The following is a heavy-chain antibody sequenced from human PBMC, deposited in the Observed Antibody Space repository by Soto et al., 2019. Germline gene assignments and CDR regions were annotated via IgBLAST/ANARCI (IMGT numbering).Heavy chain of an antibody. CDR1: GFTFTNYW. Sequence: AESLKFSCKCSGFTFTNYWIAWVRQMPGNGLEWMGIIYPGDSKTRYSPSFQGQFTISADNSISTAFLQWSSLKASDTAMYYCARHPNYYDSSGYYYSDDWGQGTLVTVSS. D-gene: IGHD3-22*01. J-gene: IGHJ4*02. V-gene: IGHV5-51*01. CDR2: IYPGDSKT. CDR3: ARHPNYYDSSGYYYSDD.